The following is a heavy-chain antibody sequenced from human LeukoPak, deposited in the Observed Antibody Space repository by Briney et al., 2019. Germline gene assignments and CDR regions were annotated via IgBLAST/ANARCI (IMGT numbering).Heavy chain of an antibody. CDR1: GFTFSDYY. D-gene: IGHD3-10*01. V-gene: IGHV3-11*01. CDR3: AAYYYGSGSYSLDY. CDR2: ISSSGSTI. J-gene: IGHJ4*02. Sequence: PGGSLRLSCAASGFTFSDYYMSWIRQAPGKGLERVSYISSSGSTIYYADSVKGRFTISRDNAKNSLYLQMNSLRAEDTAVYYCAAYYYGSGSYSLDYWGQGTLVTVSS.